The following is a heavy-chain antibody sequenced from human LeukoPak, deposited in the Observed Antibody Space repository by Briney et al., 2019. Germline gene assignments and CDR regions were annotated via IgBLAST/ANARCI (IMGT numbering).Heavy chain of an antibody. CDR1: GGSISSYY. CDR2: IYYSGST. V-gene: IGHV4-59*01. D-gene: IGHD6-13*01. CDR3: ARYSSSWYPFDY. Sequence: SETLSLTCTVSGGSISSYYWSWIRQPPGKGLEWIGYIYYSGSTNYNPSLKSRVTISVDTSKNQFSLKLGSVTAADTAVYYCARYSSSWYPFDYWGQGTLVTVSS. J-gene: IGHJ4*02.